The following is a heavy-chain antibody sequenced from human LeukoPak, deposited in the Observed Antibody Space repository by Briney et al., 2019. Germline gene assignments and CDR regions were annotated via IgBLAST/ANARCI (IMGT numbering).Heavy chain of an antibody. D-gene: IGHD5-18*01. J-gene: IGHJ3*02. V-gene: IGHV3-30*02. Sequence: GSLRLSCAASGFTFSSYGMHWVRQAPGKGLEWVAFIRYDGSNKYYADSVKGRFTISRDNSKNTLYLQMNSLRAEDTAVYYCAKGVWGYSYGYLAFDIWGQGTMVTVSS. CDR3: AKGVWGYSYGYLAFDI. CDR2: IRYDGSNK. CDR1: GFTFSSYG.